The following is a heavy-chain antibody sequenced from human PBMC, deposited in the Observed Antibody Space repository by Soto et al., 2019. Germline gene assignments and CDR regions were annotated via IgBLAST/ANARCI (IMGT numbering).Heavy chain of an antibody. CDR2: ISWNSGSI. V-gene: IGHV3-9*01. CDR1: GFTFDDYA. CDR3: AKDMVGARWYGMDV. J-gene: IGHJ6*02. D-gene: IGHD3-10*01. Sequence: EVQLVESGGGLVQPGRSLRLSCAASGFTFDDYAMHWVRQAPGKGLEWVSGISWNSGSIGYADSVKGRFTISRDNAKNSLYLQMNSLRAEDTALYYCAKDMVGARWYGMDVWGQGTTVTVSS.